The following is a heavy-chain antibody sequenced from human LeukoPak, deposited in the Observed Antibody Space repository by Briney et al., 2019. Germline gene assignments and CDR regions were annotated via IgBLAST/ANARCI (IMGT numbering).Heavy chain of an antibody. D-gene: IGHD3-10*01. V-gene: IGHV4-39*01. CDR3: ASMYYGSRYYCYYYYMDV. CDR1: GGSISSSSYY. J-gene: IGHJ6*03. Sequence: KTSETLSLTCTVSGGSISSSSYYWGWIRQPPGKGLEWIGSIYYSGSTYYNPSLKSRVTISVDTSKNQFSLKLSSVTAADTAVYYCASMYYGSRYYCYYYYMDVWGKGTTVTVSS. CDR2: IYYSGST.